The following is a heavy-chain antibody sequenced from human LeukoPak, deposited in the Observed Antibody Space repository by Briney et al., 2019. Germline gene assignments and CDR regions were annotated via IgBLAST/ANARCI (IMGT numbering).Heavy chain of an antibody. Sequence: SETLSLTCTVSGGSITSYYWSWIRQPAGKGLEWIGRIHTTGSTNYNPSLKSRVTMSVDTSKNQFSLKLSSVTAADTAVYYCARAGGYGSGSYSRSSFDYWGQGTLVTVSS. CDR3: ARAGGYGSGSYSRSSFDY. J-gene: IGHJ4*02. CDR1: GGSITSYY. D-gene: IGHD3-10*01. CDR2: IHTTGST. V-gene: IGHV4-4*07.